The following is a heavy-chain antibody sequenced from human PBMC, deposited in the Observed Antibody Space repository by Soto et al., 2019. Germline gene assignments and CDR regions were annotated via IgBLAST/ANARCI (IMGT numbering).Heavy chain of an antibody. CDR2: IIPIFTTT. J-gene: IGHJ3*02. CDR3: AREVAADGTFREDVFDI. Sequence: QVHLVQSGAEVKKPGSSVKVSCKASGGTFSNHAINWVRQAPGQGLEWMGRIIPIFTTTNYAHKFQGRVTITAQESTITAYMELSSLKHDDTAVYYCAREVAADGTFREDVFDIWGQGTLVTVSS. V-gene: IGHV1-69*12. CDR1: GGTFSNHA. D-gene: IGHD6-13*01.